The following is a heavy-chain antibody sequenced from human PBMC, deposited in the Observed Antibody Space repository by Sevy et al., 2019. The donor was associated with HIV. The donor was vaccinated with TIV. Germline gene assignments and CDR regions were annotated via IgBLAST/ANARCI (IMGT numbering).Heavy chain of an antibody. V-gene: IGHV4-59*01. CDR3: ARDPITVAPYFDY. CDR2: INYSGST. J-gene: IGHJ4*02. D-gene: IGHD6-19*01. Sequence: SETLSLTCTVSGGSISSYYCSWIRQPPGKGLERIGYINYSGSTNYNPSLKSRVTISIDTSKNQFSLKLTSVTAADTAVYYCARDPITVAPYFDYWSQGTLVTVSS. CDR1: GGSISSYY.